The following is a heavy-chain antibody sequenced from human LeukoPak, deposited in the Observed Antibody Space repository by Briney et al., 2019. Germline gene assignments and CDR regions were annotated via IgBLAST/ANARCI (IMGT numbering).Heavy chain of an antibody. J-gene: IGHJ4*02. CDR2: ISSSSSTI. Sequence: GGSLRLSCAASGFTFSSYSMNWVRQAPGKGLEWVSYISSSSSTIYYADSVKGRFTISRDNAKNSLYLQMNSLRAEDTAVYYCARGPPRMATISPLDCWGQGSLVTVSS. D-gene: IGHD5-12*01. CDR1: GFTFSSYS. V-gene: IGHV3-48*01. CDR3: ARGPPRMATISPLDC.